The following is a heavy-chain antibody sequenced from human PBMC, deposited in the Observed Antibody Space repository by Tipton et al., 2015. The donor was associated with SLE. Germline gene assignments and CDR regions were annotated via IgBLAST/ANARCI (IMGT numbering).Heavy chain of an antibody. CDR3: AKDFTYDYPDYN. D-gene: IGHD4-17*01. Sequence: TLSLTCTVSGDSISSGSYYWSWIRQPAGKGLERIGRIDNTGSTNYNPSLESRVTISIDKSRNQFSLKLNSVTAADTAVYYCAKDFTYDYPDYNWGQGTLVIVSS. J-gene: IGHJ4*02. CDR2: IDNTGST. CDR1: GDSISSGSYY. V-gene: IGHV4-61*02.